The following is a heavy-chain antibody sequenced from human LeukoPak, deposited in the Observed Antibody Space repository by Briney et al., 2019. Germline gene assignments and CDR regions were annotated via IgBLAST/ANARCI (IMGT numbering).Heavy chain of an antibody. CDR2: INHSGST. J-gene: IGHJ6*02. V-gene: IGHV4-34*01. Sequence: PSETLSLTCAVYGGSFSGYYWSWIRQPPGKGLEWIGEINHSGSTNYNPSLKSRVTISVDTSKNQFSLKLSSVTAADTAVYYCAGGADYYYYSMDVWGQGTTVTVSS. D-gene: IGHD3-16*01. CDR3: AGGADYYYYSMDV. CDR1: GGSFSGYY.